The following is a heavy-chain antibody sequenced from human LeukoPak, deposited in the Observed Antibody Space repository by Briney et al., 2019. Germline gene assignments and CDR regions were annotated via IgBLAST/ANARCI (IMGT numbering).Heavy chain of an antibody. V-gene: IGHV4-34*01. D-gene: IGHD3-10*01. Sequence: SETLSLTCAVYGGSFSGYYWSWIRQPPGKGLEWIGEINHSGSTNYNPSLKSRVTISVDTSKNQFSLKLSSVTAADTAVYYCARGSPYYYGSGLFDYWGQGTLVTVSP. CDR1: GGSFSGYY. CDR3: ARGSPYYYGSGLFDY. CDR2: INHSGST. J-gene: IGHJ4*02.